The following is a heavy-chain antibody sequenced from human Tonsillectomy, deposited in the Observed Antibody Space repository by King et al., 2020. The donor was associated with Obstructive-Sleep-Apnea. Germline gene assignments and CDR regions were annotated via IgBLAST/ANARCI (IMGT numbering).Heavy chain of an antibody. D-gene: IGHD6-13*01. V-gene: IGHV4-59*08. J-gene: IGHJ4*02. CDR1: GGSISSYY. Sequence: QMQLQESGPGLVKPSETLSLTCTVSGGSISSYYWSWIRQPPGKGLEWIGYIYYSGSTNYNPSLKSRVTISVDTSKNQFSLKLSSVTAADTAVYYCASSLSYSSRGDFDYWGQGTLVTVSS. CDR3: ASSLSYSSRGDFDY. CDR2: IYYSGST.